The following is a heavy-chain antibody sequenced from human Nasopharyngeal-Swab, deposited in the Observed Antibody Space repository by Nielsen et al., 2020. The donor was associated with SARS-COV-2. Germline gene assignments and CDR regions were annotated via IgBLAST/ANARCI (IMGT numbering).Heavy chain of an antibody. D-gene: IGHD5-12*01. CDR3: AKDRDSGDDSDDYYHYYGMDV. J-gene: IGHJ6*02. V-gene: IGHV3-74*01. CDR2: INSDGSST. CDR1: GFTFSSYW. Sequence: LSLTCAASGFTFSSYWMHWVRQAPGKGLVWVSRINSDGSSTSYADSVKGRFTISRDNSKNTVNLQMNSLRAEDTAIYYCAKDRDSGDDSDDYYHYYGMDVWGQGTTVTVSS.